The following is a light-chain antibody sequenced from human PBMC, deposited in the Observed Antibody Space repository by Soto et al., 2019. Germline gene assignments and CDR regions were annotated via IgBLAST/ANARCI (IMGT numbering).Light chain of an antibody. V-gene: IGLV8-61*01. Sequence: QAVVTQEPSFSVSPGGTVTLTCGLSSGSVSTNYCPSWYQQTPGQAPRTLIYSTNTRSSGVPDRFSGSILGNRAALTITGAQADDESDYYCVLYMGGGIRVFGGGTKLTVL. CDR1: SGSVSTNYC. J-gene: IGLJ3*02. CDR3: VLYMGGGIRV. CDR2: STN.